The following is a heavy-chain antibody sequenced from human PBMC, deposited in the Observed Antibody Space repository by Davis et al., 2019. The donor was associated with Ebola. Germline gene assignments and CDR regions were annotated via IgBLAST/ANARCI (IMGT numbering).Heavy chain of an antibody. V-gene: IGHV3-48*02. D-gene: IGHD6-13*01. J-gene: IGHJ4*02. CDR3: ARGRDISSWTFDY. CDR2: ISSSSSSR. Sequence: AASVKVSCKTSGGTFSTYSMSWVRQAPGKGLEWVSYISSSSSSRYYADSVKGRFTISRDNAKNSLYLQMNGLRDEDTAVYYCARGRDISSWTFDYWGQGTLVTVSS. CDR1: GGTFSTYS.